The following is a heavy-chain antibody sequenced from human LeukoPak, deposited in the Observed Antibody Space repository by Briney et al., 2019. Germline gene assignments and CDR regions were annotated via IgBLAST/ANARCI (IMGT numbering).Heavy chain of an antibody. J-gene: IGHJ4*02. D-gene: IGHD6-13*01. Sequence: GALRLSCAASGFTFSSYSMKWVRQAPGKGLEWGSSISSSSSYIYYADSVKGRFTISRDNAKNSLYLQMNSLRAEDTAVYYCARDFVAAGTRDRSVWGQGTLVTVSS. V-gene: IGHV3-21*01. CDR1: GFTFSSYS. CDR3: ARDFVAAGTRDRSV. CDR2: ISSSSSYI.